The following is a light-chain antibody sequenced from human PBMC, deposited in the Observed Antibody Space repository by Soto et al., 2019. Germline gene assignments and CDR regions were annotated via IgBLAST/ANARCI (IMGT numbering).Light chain of an antibody. J-gene: IGLJ1*01. CDR1: RTDVDGHDY. CDR2: DVH. Sequence: QSALTQPASVSGSPGQSITISCTGARTDVDGHDYVSWYQQHPGKAPKLIIFDVHNRPSGVSSRFSGSKSGDTASLTISGLRAEDDGDYYCSSYTASTPFYVFGTGTKLTVL. CDR3: SSYTASTPFYV. V-gene: IGLV2-14*03.